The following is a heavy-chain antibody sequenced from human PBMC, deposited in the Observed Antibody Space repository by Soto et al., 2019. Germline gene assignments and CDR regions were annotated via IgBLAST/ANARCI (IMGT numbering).Heavy chain of an antibody. V-gene: IGHV2-5*01. CDR2: IYWNGIE. Sequence: QITLKESGPPLVHPTQTLTLTCTFSGFSLSTSGEAVGWIRQPPGKALEWRALIYWNGIERDSPSLKSRLTITKDTSKTQVVLTMTNIDPVDTATYYGAHGDPLDFHFWGQGTLVTVSP. CDR1: GFSLSTSGEA. CDR3: AHGDPLDFHF. J-gene: IGHJ4*02. D-gene: IGHD3-10*01.